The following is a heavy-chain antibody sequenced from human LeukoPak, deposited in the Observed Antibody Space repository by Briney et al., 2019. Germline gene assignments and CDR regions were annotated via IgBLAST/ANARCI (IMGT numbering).Heavy chain of an antibody. J-gene: IGHJ4*02. Sequence: PGGSLRLSCAASGFTFSTYWMYWVRQAPGKGLVWVSRIKPDGSGTYYADSVKGRFTVSRDNAKNSLYLQMNSLRAEDTAVYYCASGTGYSSSWSGYWGQGTLVTVSS. CDR3: ASGTGYSSSWSGY. V-gene: IGHV3-74*01. CDR2: IKPDGSGT. D-gene: IGHD6-13*01. CDR1: GFTFSTYW.